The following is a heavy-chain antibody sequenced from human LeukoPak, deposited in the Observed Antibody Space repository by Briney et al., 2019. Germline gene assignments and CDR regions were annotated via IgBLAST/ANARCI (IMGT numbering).Heavy chain of an antibody. CDR2: INPNSGGT. Sequence: GASVKVSCKASGYTFTCYYMHWVRQAPGQGLEWMGWINPNSGGTNYAQKFQGRVTMTRDTSISTAYMELSRLRSDDTAVYYCARVAAAGTNYFDYWGQGTLVTVPS. CDR1: GYTFTCYY. V-gene: IGHV1-2*02. J-gene: IGHJ4*02. D-gene: IGHD6-13*01. CDR3: ARVAAAGTNYFDY.